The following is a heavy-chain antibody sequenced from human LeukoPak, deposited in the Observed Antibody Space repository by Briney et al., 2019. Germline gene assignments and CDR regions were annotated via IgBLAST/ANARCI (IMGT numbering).Heavy chain of an antibody. CDR1: GFTFSSYG. Sequence: GGSLRLSCAASGFTFSSYGMHWVRQAPGKGLEWVAVISYDGSNKYYADSVKGRFTVSRDNSKNTLYLQMNSLRAEDTAVYYCAKESDYADYYYYGMDVWGQGTTVTVS. D-gene: IGHD4-17*01. CDR2: ISYDGSNK. CDR3: AKESDYADYYYYGMDV. J-gene: IGHJ6*02. V-gene: IGHV3-30*18.